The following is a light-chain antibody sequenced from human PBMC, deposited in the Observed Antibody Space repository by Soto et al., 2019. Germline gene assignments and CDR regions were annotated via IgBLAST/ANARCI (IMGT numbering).Light chain of an antibody. CDR3: HQYDSTWNT. J-gene: IGKJ2*01. CDR2: GTS. CDR1: QSLPSDY. Sequence: EILLTQSPGTLSLSPGERATLSCRASQSLPSDYLSWYQQRPGLVPRLLIYGTSNREAGIPAIFSGSGSGKACTLTIISVEPDDFAVYFGHQYDSTWNTFGHGTRL. V-gene: IGKV3-20*01.